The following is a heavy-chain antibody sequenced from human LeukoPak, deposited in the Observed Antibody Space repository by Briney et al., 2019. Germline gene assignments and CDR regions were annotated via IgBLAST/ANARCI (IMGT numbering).Heavy chain of an antibody. CDR3: ARVFGYGSGLRYYYGMDV. Sequence: SETLSLTCTVSGGSISSYYWSWIRQPPGKGLEWIGYIYYGGSTNYNPSLKSRVTISVDTSKNQFSLKLSSVTAADTAVYYCARVFGYGSGLRYYYGMDVWGQGTTVTVSS. V-gene: IGHV4-59*01. J-gene: IGHJ6*02. CDR2: IYYGGST. CDR1: GGSISSYY. D-gene: IGHD3-10*01.